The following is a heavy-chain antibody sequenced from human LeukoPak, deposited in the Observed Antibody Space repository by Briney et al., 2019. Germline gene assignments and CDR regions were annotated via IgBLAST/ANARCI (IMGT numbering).Heavy chain of an antibody. CDR1: GYTFTSYY. V-gene: IGHV1-46*01. D-gene: IGHD2-8*01. J-gene: IGHJ4*02. Sequence: GVSVKVSCKASGYTFTSYYIHWVRQAPGQGLEWMGIIYPGGGGTSYAQKFQGRVTMTRDMSTSTVYMELSSLRSEDTAVYYCARDNDFDYWGQGTLVTVSS. CDR3: ARDNDFDY. CDR2: IYPGGGGT.